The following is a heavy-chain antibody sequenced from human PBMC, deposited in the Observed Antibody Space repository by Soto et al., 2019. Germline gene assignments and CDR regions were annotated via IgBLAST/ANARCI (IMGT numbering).Heavy chain of an antibody. V-gene: IGHV4-39*01. J-gene: IGHJ5*02. Sequence: SETLSLTCTVSGGSISSSSYYWGWIRQPPGKGLEWIGSIYYSGSTYYNPSLKSRVTISVDTSKNQFSLKLSSVTAADTAVYYCARRPTRVVISWFDPWGQGTLVTVSA. CDR1: GGSISSSSYY. CDR2: IYYSGST. D-gene: IGHD3-3*01. CDR3: ARRPTRVVISWFDP.